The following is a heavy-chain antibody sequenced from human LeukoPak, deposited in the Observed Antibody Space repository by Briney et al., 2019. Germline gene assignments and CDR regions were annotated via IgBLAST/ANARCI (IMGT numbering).Heavy chain of an antibody. CDR3: ARALMATGSDY. CDR1: GFTFSSYG. V-gene: IGHV3-33*01. Sequence: PGGSLRLSCAASGFTFSSYGMHWVRRAPGKGLEWVAVIWYDGSNKYYADSVKGRFTISRDNSKNTLYLQMNSLRAEDTAVYYCARALMATGSDYWGQGTLVTVSS. CDR2: IWYDGSNK. J-gene: IGHJ4*02. D-gene: IGHD5-24*01.